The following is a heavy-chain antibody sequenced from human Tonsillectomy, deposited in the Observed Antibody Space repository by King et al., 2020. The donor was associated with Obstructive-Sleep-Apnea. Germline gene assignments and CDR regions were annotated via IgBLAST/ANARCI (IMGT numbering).Heavy chain of an antibody. V-gene: IGHV3-23*04. CDR1: GFTFSSYG. CDR3: AKDRVVYYYVQKGFDY. J-gene: IGHJ4*02. Sequence: VQLVESGGGLVQPGGSLRLSCAASGFTFSSYGMSWVRQAPGKGLEWVSAISGSGGRTYYADSVKGRFTISRDNSKHTLYLQMNSLRAEDTDVYYCAKDRVVYYYVQKGFDYWGQGTLVTVSS. D-gene: IGHD3-10*02. CDR2: ISGSGGRT.